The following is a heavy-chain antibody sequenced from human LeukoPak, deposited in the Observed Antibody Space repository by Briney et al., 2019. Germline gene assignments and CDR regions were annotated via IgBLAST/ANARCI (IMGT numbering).Heavy chain of an antibody. CDR2: IIPIFGTA. D-gene: IGHD3-10*01. CDR3: ARGLLWFGARYYYYMDV. CDR1: GGTFSSYA. J-gene: IGHJ6*03. Sequence: SVKVSCKASGGTFSSYAISWVRQAPGQGLEWMGRIIPIFGTANYAQKFQGRVTITTDESTSTAYMELSSLRSEDTAVYYCARGLLWFGARYYYYMDVWGKGTTVTVS. V-gene: IGHV1-69*05.